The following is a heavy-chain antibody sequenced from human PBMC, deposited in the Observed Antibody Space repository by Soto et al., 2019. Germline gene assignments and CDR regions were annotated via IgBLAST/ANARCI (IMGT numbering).Heavy chain of an antibody. D-gene: IGHD2-15*01. CDR2: ISAYNGNT. CDR1: GYTFTSYG. CDR3: ARDLEIVVVVAATRGGDAFDI. J-gene: IGHJ3*02. V-gene: IGHV1-18*01. Sequence: VQLVQSGAEVQKPGASVKVSCKASGYTFTSYGISWVRQAPGQGLEWMGWISAYNGNTNNAQQLQGRVTMTTDTSTRTVYMELRSLRSDESAVYYCARDLEIVVVVAATRGGDAFDIWGQETMVTASS.